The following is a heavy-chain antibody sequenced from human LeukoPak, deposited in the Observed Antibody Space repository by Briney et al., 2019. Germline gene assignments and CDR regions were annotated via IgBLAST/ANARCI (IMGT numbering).Heavy chain of an antibody. J-gene: IGHJ2*01. Sequence: ASVKVSCKASGYTFTSYGISWVRQAPGQGLEWMGWISAYNGNTNYAQKLQGRVTMTTDTSASTAYMELRSLRSDDTAVYYCARDRWELLGIYWYFDLWGRGTLVTVSS. CDR1: GYTFTSYG. CDR3: ARDRWELLGIYWYFDL. D-gene: IGHD1-26*01. CDR2: ISAYNGNT. V-gene: IGHV1-18*01.